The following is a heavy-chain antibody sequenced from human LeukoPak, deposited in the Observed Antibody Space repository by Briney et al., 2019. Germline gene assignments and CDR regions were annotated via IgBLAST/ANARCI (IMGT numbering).Heavy chain of an antibody. CDR3: ARDTGAAISVFDI. V-gene: IGHV6-1*01. CDR1: GDSVSSNSAV. D-gene: IGHD5-12*01. CDR2: TYYRSKWYN. J-gene: IGHJ3*02. Sequence: SQTLSLTCAISGDSVSSNSAVWNWLRQSPSRGLEWLGRTYYRSKWYNDYAVTVKSRITVNPDTPKNQFSLQLNSVTPEDTAMYYCARDTGAAISVFDIWGQGTMVTVSS.